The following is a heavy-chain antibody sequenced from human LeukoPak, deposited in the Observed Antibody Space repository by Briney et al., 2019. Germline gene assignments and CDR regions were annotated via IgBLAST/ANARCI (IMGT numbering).Heavy chain of an antibody. J-gene: IGHJ6*02. CDR2: MNPSGGST. CDR3: ARTVAATEHYYYYGMDV. V-gene: IGHV1-46*01. D-gene: IGHD6-19*01. CDR1: GYTFTSYY. Sequence: ASVKVSCKASGYTFTSYYMHWVRQAPGQGLEWMGIMNPSGGSTSYAQKFQGRVTMTRDTSTSTVYMELSSLRSEDTAVYYCARTVAATEHYYYYGMDVWGQGTTVTVSS.